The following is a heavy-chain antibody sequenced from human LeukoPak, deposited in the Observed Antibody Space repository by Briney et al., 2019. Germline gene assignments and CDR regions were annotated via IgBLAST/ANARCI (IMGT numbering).Heavy chain of an antibody. Sequence: GGSLRLSCAASGFTFSSRWMHWVRQAPGKGLVWVSRINTDGSSTSYADSVKGRFTISRDNAKNTLYLQMNSLRAEDTAVYYCARFHLEWLTLDYWGQGTLVTVSS. CDR1: GFTFSSRW. CDR3: ARFHLEWLTLDY. V-gene: IGHV3-74*01. CDR2: INTDGSST. D-gene: IGHD3-3*01. J-gene: IGHJ4*02.